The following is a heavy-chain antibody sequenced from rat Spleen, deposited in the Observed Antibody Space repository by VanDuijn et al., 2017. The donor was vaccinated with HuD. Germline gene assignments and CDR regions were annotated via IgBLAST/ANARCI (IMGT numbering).Heavy chain of an antibody. CDR2: ISTGGGNT. CDR3: ARPLKEGIPYFDY. Sequence: EVQLVESGGGLVQPGRSMKLSCAASGFTFSNYYMAWVRQAPTKGLEWVASISTGGGNTYYLDSVKGRFTISRDNAKSTLYLQMDSLRSEDTATYYCARPLKEGIPYFDYWGQGVMVTVSS. V-gene: IGHV5-25*01. J-gene: IGHJ2*01. CDR1: GFTFSNYY. D-gene: IGHD1-11*01.